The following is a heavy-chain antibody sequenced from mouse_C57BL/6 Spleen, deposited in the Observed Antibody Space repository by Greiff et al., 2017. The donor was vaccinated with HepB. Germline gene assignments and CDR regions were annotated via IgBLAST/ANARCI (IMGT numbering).Heavy chain of an antibody. Sequence: IQLQQSGAELVRPGASVKLSCKASGYTFTDYYINWVKQRPGQGLEWIARIYPGSGNTYYNEKFKGKATLTAEKSSSTAYMQLSSLTSEDSAVYFCARGAYWGQGTLVTVSA. V-gene: IGHV1-76*01. CDR2: IYPGSGNT. J-gene: IGHJ3*01. CDR3: ARGAY. CDR1: GYTFTDYY.